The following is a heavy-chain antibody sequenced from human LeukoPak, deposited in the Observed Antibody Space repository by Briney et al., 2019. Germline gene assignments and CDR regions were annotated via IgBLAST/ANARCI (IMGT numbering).Heavy chain of an antibody. J-gene: IGHJ4*02. CDR2: METKSQGGTT. V-gene: IGHV3-15*04. CDR1: GFIFTKAW. CDR3: AVGLGKTDTDY. D-gene: IGHD1-14*01. Sequence: GGALRLSCAASGFIFTKAWMNWVRQAPGKGLEWVARMETKSQGGTTDYAAPVKARFAISRDDSENRLYLQMNSSKSEDTALYYCAVGLGKTDTDYWGQGTLVTVSS.